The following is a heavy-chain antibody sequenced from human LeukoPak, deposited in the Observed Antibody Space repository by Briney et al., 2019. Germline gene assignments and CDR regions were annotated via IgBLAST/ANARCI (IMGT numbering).Heavy chain of an antibody. CDR2: IYYSGST. D-gene: IGHD6-19*01. Sequence: SETLSLTCTVSGGSISGYYWSWTRQPPGKGLEWIGYIYYSGSTNYNPSLKSRVTISVDTSKNQFSLKLSSVTAADTAVYYCAKGPSGLTEYFQHWGQGTLVTVSS. CDR3: AKGPSGLTEYFQH. CDR1: GGSISGYY. V-gene: IGHV4-59*01. J-gene: IGHJ1*01.